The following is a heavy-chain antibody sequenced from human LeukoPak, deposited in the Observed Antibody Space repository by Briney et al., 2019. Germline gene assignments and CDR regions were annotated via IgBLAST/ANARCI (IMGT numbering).Heavy chain of an antibody. D-gene: IGHD3-22*01. V-gene: IGHV1-69*06. J-gene: IGHJ4*02. CDR3: ARGYPKNYYDSSGYQTYYFDY. CDR2: IIPIFGTA. Sequence: SVKVSCKASGGTFGSYAITWVRQAPGQGLEWMGGIIPIFGTANYAQKFQGRVTITADKSTNTAYMELSSLRSEDTAVYYCARGYPKNYYDSSGYQTYYFDYWGQGTLVTVSS. CDR1: GGTFGSYA.